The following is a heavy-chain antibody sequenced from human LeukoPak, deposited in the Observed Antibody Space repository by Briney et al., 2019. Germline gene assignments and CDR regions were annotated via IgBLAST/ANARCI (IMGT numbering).Heavy chain of an antibody. CDR1: GFTFDDYA. Sequence: PGGSLRLSCAASGFTFDDYAMHWVRQAPGKGLEWVSGISWNSGSIGYADSVKGRFTISRDNAKNSLYLQMNSLRAEDTALYYCAKDIVGYSGYGLDYWGQGTLVTVSS. V-gene: IGHV3-9*01. D-gene: IGHD5-12*01. J-gene: IGHJ4*02. CDR3: AKDIVGYSGYGLDY. CDR2: ISWNSGSI.